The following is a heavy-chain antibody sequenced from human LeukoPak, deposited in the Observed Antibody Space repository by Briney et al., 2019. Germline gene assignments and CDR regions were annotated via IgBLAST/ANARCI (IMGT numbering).Heavy chain of an antibody. Sequence: ASETLSLTCAVYGGSFSGYYWSWIRQPPGKGLEWIGEINHSGSTNYNPSLKSRVTISADTSKNQFSLKLSSVTAADTAVYYCASIAAAGSDYYYYYMDVWGKGTTVTVSS. CDR1: GGSFSGYY. CDR3: ASIAAAGSDYYYYYMDV. V-gene: IGHV4-34*01. CDR2: INHSGST. D-gene: IGHD6-13*01. J-gene: IGHJ6*03.